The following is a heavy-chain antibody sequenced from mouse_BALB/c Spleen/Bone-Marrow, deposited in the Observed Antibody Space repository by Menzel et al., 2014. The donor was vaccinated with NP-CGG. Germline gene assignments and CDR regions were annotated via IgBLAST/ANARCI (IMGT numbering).Heavy chain of an antibody. V-gene: IGHV1-4*01. CDR3: AAGYYGNSSWFAY. J-gene: IGHJ3*01. Sequence: QVQLKQSGAELARPGASVKMSCKASGYTFTSYTMHWVKQRPGQGLEWIGYINPSSGYTNYNQKFKDKATLTADKSSSTAYMQLSSLTSEDSAVYYCAAGYYGNSSWFAYWGQGTLVTVSA. CDR2: INPSSGYT. D-gene: IGHD2-1*01. CDR1: GYTFTSYT.